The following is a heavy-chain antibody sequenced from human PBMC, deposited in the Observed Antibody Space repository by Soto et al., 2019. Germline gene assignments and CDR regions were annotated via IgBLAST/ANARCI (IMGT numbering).Heavy chain of an antibody. CDR2: INPDKGDT. J-gene: IGHJ4*02. Sequence: ASVKVSCKASGYTFTGYCIHWVRQAPGQGLEWMGWINPDKGDTGYAQKFQGRVTMTRDTSISTGYMELIRLRSDDTAVYFCARDYEAGNFDYWGQGTLVTVSS. CDR1: GYTFTGYC. V-gene: IGHV1-2*02. D-gene: IGHD3-16*01. CDR3: ARDYEAGNFDY.